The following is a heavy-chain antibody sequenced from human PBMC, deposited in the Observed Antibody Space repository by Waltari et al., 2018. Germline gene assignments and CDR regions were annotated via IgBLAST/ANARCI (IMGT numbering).Heavy chain of an antibody. CDR1: GFTFSNFA. V-gene: IGHV3-23*01. D-gene: IGHD6-13*01. CDR3: AKDRVAAGQGGGVLEH. CDR2: NRGSCDTT. J-gene: IGHJ1*01. Sequence: EVQLLDSGGGFVQPGESLRLSCAASGFTFSNFAMIWVRQAPGKGLEWVSSNRGSCDTTFYADSVGGRFINSRDNFKNILYLQMDSLRAEDTAIYYCAKDRVAAGQGGGVLEHWGQGSLVTVSS.